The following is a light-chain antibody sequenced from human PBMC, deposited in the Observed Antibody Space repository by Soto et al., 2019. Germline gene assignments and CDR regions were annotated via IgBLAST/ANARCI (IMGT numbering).Light chain of an antibody. J-gene: IGKJ4*01. CDR2: DTS. CDR3: HQRCSWPPLT. CDR1: QRVENY. V-gene: IGKV3-11*01. Sequence: EIVLKQSPATLSSSPGERATISYKASQRVENYLAWFQQKRGQAPRLLIYDTSIKAAGIPDTISGSGSGTDFTLTVSSLEPEEFAVYYCHQRCSWPPLTFGGGTKVEIK.